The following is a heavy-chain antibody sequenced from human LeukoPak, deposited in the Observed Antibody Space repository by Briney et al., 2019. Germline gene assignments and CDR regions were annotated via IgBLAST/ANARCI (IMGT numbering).Heavy chain of an antibody. CDR2: IGTSNSYI. J-gene: IGHJ4*02. V-gene: IGHV3-21*01. Sequence: GGSLRLSCTTSGFNFRAYWMGWVRQAPGKGLEWVSSIGTSNSYIYYADSVKGRFTISRDNAKNSLYLQMNSLRAEDTAVYYCVRDVGKVGATVDYWGQGILVTVSS. D-gene: IGHD1-26*01. CDR1: GFNFRAYW. CDR3: VRDVGKVGATVDY.